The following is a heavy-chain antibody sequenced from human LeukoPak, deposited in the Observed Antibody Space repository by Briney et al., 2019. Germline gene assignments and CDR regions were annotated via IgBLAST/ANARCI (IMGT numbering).Heavy chain of an antibody. CDR2: IYYSGST. CDR3: ARVATALGYYGMDV. D-gene: IGHD5-12*01. Sequence: SETLSLTCTVSGGSISSSSYYWGWIRQPPGKGLEWIGSIYYSGSTYYNPSLKSRVTISVDTSKNQFSLKLSSVTAADTAVYYCARVATALGYYGMDVWGQGTTVTVSS. V-gene: IGHV4-39*07. J-gene: IGHJ6*02. CDR1: GGSISSSSYY.